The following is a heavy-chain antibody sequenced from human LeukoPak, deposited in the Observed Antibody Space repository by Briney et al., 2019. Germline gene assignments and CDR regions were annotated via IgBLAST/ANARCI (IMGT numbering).Heavy chain of an antibody. Sequence: SETLSLTCAVSGDSFSSNNWWGWVRQPPGKGLEWIGSIYDSGSTYYNPSLKRRVTISVDTSKNQFSLKLNSVTAADTAVYYCARHYGPWGQGTLVTVSS. CDR3: ARHYGP. D-gene: IGHD3-10*01. CDR2: IYDSGST. J-gene: IGHJ5*02. CDR1: GDSFSSNNW. V-gene: IGHV4-39*01.